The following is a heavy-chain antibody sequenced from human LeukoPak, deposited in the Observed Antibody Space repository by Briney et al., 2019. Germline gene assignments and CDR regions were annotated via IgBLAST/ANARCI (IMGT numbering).Heavy chain of an antibody. V-gene: IGHV3-30*02. Sequence: GGSLRLSCAASGFTFSSYGMHWVRQAPGKGLEWVAFIRYDGSSKYYADSVKGRFTISRDNSKNTLYLQMNSLRAEDTAVYYCAGGVCSSTSCRPYYFDYWGQGTLVTVSS. J-gene: IGHJ4*02. D-gene: IGHD2-2*01. CDR2: IRYDGSSK. CDR1: GFTFSSYG. CDR3: AGGVCSSTSCRPYYFDY.